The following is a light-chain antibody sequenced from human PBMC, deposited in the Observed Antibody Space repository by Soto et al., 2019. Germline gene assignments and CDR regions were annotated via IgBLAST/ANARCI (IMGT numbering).Light chain of an antibody. V-gene: IGLV2-14*01. CDR3: SAYTARSTLV. J-gene: IGLJ3*02. Sequence: QSVPTQPASVSGSAGQSITISCSGTMRDVGAYNLVSWYQQHPGTAPKLIIYEVRNRPSDISSRFSGSRSGNTASLTISGLQSEDEGDYYCSAYTARSTLVFGGGTKLTVL. CDR2: EVR. CDR1: MRDVGAYNL.